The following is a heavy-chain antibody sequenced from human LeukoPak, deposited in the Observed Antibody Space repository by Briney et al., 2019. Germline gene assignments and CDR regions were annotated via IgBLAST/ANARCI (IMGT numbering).Heavy chain of an antibody. J-gene: IGHJ3*02. Sequence: SETLSLTCTVSGGSISSYYWSWIRQPPGKGLEWIGYIYYSGSTNYNPSLKSRVTISVDTSKNQISLKLSSVTAADTAVYYCARGLCTGSFCTIFGVVIGDAFDIWGQGTMVTVSS. CDR3: ARGLCTGSFCTIFGVVIGDAFDI. CDR2: IYYSGST. V-gene: IGHV4-59*01. CDR1: GGSISSYY. D-gene: IGHD3-3*01.